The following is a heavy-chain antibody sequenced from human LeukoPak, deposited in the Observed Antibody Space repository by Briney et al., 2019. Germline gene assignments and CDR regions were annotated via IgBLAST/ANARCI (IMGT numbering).Heavy chain of an antibody. CDR3: ARDRSYYDILTGYQPGKDDFDY. Sequence: LGTLSLTCAVYGGSFSGYYWSGIRQPPGKGLGWIGYIYYSGSTNYNPSLKSRVTISVDTSKNQFSLRLSSVTAADTAVYYCARDRSYYDILTGYQPGKDDFDYWGQGTLVTVSS. D-gene: IGHD3-9*01. CDR1: GGSFSGYY. J-gene: IGHJ4*02. V-gene: IGHV4-59*01. CDR2: IYYSGST.